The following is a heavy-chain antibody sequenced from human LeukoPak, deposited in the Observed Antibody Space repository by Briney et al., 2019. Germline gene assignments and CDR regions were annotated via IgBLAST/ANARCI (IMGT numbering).Heavy chain of an antibody. CDR2: INHSGST. Sequence: SETLSLTCAVYGGSFSGYYWSWIRQSPGKGLEWIGEINHSGSTNYNPSLKSRVTISVDTSKNQFSLKLSSVTAADTAVYYCARLWSTSCKGGSCPHQPNYWGQGTRVTVPS. D-gene: IGHD2-15*01. CDR1: GGSFSGYY. CDR3: ARLWSTSCKGGSCPHQPNY. V-gene: IGHV4-34*01. J-gene: IGHJ4*02.